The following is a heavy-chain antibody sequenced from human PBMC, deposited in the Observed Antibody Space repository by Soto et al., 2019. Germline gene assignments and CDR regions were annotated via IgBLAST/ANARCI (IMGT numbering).Heavy chain of an antibody. J-gene: IGHJ4*02. V-gene: IGHV3-15*01. Sequence: EVQLVESGGGLVKPGGSLRLSCAASGFTFSSAWMSWVRQAPGKGLHWVGHIKSKTNGGRTDYAGPVTGRFAIPRYDSKSTQYPHMNCLETEGAAGYYCKPRGYWGQGTLVTVS. D-gene: IGHD6-6*01. CDR2: IKSKTNGGRT. CDR1: GFTFSSAW. CDR3: KPRGY.